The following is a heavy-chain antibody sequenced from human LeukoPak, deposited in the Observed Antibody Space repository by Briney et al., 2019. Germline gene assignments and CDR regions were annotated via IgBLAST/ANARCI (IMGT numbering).Heavy chain of an antibody. J-gene: IGHJ6*02. V-gene: IGHV4-4*02. D-gene: IGHD3-22*01. CDR3: ARGVTMIDLARSAMDV. CDR2: ISHAGTT. CDR1: GDSINYNYW. Sequence: SETLSLTCTVSGDSINYNYWWSWVRQPPGKGLDWIGEISHAGTTKYNPSLKNRVTISKDNSKNQFSLKLNSVTAADTAVYYCARGVTMIDLARSAMDVWGQGTTVTVSS.